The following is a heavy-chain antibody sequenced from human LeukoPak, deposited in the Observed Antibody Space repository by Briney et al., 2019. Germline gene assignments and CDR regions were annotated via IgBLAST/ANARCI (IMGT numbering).Heavy chain of an antibody. Sequence: SETLSLTCTVSGASITSYYWSWIRQPAGKGLEWIGRIYASGSTTYNPSLKSRVTMAVDTSKTQFSLKLSSVTAADTAVYYCARDSGTTGEVKFDPWGLGTLVTVSA. V-gene: IGHV4-4*07. J-gene: IGHJ5*02. CDR3: ARDSGTTGEVKFDP. CDR1: GASITSYY. D-gene: IGHD3-10*01. CDR2: IYASGST.